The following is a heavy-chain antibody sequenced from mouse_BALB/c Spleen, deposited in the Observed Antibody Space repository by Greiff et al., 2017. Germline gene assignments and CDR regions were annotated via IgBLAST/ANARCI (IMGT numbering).Heavy chain of an antibody. Sequence: EVKVVESGGGLVKPGGSLKLSCAASGFTFSSYAMSWVRQTPEKRLEWVASISSGGSTYYPDSVKGRFTISRDNARNILYLQMSSLRSEDTAMYYCARETTATVFAYWGQGTLVTVSA. J-gene: IGHJ3*01. CDR3: ARETTATVFAY. V-gene: IGHV5-6-5*01. CDR1: GFTFSSYA. D-gene: IGHD1-2*01. CDR2: ISSGGST.